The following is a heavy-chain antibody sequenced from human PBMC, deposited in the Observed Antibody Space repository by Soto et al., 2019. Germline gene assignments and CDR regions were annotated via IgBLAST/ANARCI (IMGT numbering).Heavy chain of an antibody. Sequence: SLRLSCAASGFTFSSYAMSWVRQAPGKGLEWVSAISGSGGSTYYADSVKGRFTISRDNSKNTLYLQMNSLRAEDTAVYYCAKHYDFWSGPGYFDLWGRGTLVTVSS. CDR3: AKHYDFWSGPGYFDL. V-gene: IGHV3-23*01. CDR1: GFTFSSYA. J-gene: IGHJ2*01. CDR2: ISGSGGST. D-gene: IGHD3-3*01.